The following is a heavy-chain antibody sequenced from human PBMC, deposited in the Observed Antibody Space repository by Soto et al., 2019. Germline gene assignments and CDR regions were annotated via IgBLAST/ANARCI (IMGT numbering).Heavy chain of an antibody. CDR1: GFTFSSYG. Sequence: GGSLRLSCAASGFTFSSYGMHWVRQAPGKGLEWVAVIWYDGSNKYYADSVKGRFTISRDNSKNTLYLQMNSLRAEDTAVYYCAREPQVRAANAYYYYYGMDVWGQGTTVTVSS. D-gene: IGHD3-10*01. J-gene: IGHJ6*02. V-gene: IGHV3-33*01. CDR2: IWYDGSNK. CDR3: AREPQVRAANAYYYYYGMDV.